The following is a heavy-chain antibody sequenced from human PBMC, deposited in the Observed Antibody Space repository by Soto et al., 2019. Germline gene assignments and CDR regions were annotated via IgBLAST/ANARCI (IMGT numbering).Heavy chain of an antibody. CDR2: IIPLFRTP. V-gene: IGHV1-69*14. Sequence: QVQLVQSGAEVKEPGSSVKVSCKASGGTFSSYAISWVRQAPGQGLEWMGGIIPLFRTPDYAQKFQGRFTITADKPTSTAYLELSSLRFEDTAVYYCARDNDRLRCGGNYYYMMDVWGQGTTITVSS. CDR3: ARDNDRLRCGGNYYYMMDV. D-gene: IGHD5-12*01. CDR1: GGTFSSYA. J-gene: IGHJ6*02.